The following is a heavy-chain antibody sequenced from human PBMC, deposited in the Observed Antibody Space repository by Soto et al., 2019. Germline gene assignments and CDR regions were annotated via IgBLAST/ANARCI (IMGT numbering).Heavy chain of an antibody. CDR3: ARGRHYDSSGYYGVSGY. J-gene: IGHJ4*02. CDR1: GFTFSSYA. Sequence: QVQLVESGGGVVQPGRSLRLSCAASGFTFSSYAMHWVRQAPGKGLEWVAVISYDGSNKYYADSVKGRFTISRDNSKNTLYLQMNSLRAEDTAVYYCARGRHYDSSGYYGVSGYWGQGTLVTVSS. V-gene: IGHV3-30-3*01. D-gene: IGHD3-22*01. CDR2: ISYDGSNK.